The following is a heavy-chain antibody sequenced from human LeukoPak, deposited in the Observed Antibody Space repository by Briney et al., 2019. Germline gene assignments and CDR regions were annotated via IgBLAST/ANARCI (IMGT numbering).Heavy chain of an antibody. CDR2: ITVNGGTT. V-gene: IGHV3-23*01. Sequence: GGSLRLSCVGCGLSIGNYAMTWVRQAPGKGLEWVSSITVNGGTTKYADSVRGRFTVSRDNSRNTVFLQMDSLRAEDTAVYYCAKFGSAAARVDYWGQGTLVTVSS. J-gene: IGHJ4*02. CDR1: GLSIGNYA. CDR3: AKFGSAAARVDY. D-gene: IGHD6-13*01.